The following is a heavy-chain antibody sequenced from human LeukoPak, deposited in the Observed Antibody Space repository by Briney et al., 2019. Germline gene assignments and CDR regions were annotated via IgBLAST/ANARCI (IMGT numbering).Heavy chain of an antibody. J-gene: IGHJ4*02. V-gene: IGHV3-23*01. CDR2: ISGGGINT. D-gene: IGHD2-2*03. CDR1: GFTFSSYE. Sequence: PGGSLRLSCAASGFTFSSYEMNWVRQAPGKGLEWVSSISGGGINTHYADSVKGRFTISRDNSKNTLYLQMNSLRVEDTAIYYCAKVDHWGQGTLVTVSS. CDR3: AKVDH.